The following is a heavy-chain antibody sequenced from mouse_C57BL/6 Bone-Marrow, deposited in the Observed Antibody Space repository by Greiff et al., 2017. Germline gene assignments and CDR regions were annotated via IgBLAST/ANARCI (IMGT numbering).Heavy chain of an antibody. D-gene: IGHD2-1*01. Sequence: QVQLQQSGAELVKPGASVKLSCKASGYTFTEYTIHWVKQRSGQGLEWIGWFYPGSGSIKYNEKFKDKATLTADKSSSTVYMELSRLTSEDSAVYFCARHEGFYGNYPHYFDYWGQGTTLTVSS. CDR1: GYTFTEYT. J-gene: IGHJ2*01. CDR2: FYPGSGSI. CDR3: ARHEGFYGNYPHYFDY. V-gene: IGHV1-62-2*01.